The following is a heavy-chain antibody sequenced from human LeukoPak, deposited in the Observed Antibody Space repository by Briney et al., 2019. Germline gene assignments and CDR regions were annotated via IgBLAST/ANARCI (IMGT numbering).Heavy chain of an antibody. Sequence: SETLSLTCAVSGYSISSGCYWGWIRQPPGKGVGWSGSICHSGSTYYTPSLKSRVTISVDTSKNQLSLQLSTVTAADTGVYYCARHDSLWFGELSTFDPWGQGTLVTVSS. J-gene: IGHJ5*02. CDR3: ARHDSLWFGELSTFDP. V-gene: IGHV4-38-2*01. CDR1: GYSISSGCY. CDR2: ICHSGST. D-gene: IGHD3-10*01.